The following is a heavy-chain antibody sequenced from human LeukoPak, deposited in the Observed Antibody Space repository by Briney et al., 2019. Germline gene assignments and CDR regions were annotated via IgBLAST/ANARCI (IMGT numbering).Heavy chain of an antibody. CDR3: ARASVTYYYYYYMDV. J-gene: IGHJ6*03. CDR1: GGSITNYY. Sequence: SETLSLACTVSGGSITNYYWTWIRQPPGKGLEWIGYIHYSGSTNYNPSLKSRVTISVDTSKNQFSLKLSSVTAADTAVYYCARASVTYYYYYYMDVWGKGTTVTVSS. D-gene: IGHD4-11*01. V-gene: IGHV4-59*01. CDR2: IHYSGST.